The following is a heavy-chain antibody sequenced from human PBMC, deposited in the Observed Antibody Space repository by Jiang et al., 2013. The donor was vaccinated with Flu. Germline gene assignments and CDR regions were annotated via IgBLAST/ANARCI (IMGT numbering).Heavy chain of an antibody. V-gene: IGHV1-69*01. CDR3: ARDMQVPARTGDAFDI. Sequence: AEVKKPGSSVKVSCKASGGTFSSYAISWVRQAPGQGLEWMGGIIPIFGTANYAQKFQGRVTITADESTSTAYMELSSLRSEDTAVYYCARDMQVPARTGDAFDIWGQGTMVTVSS. D-gene: IGHD1-14*01. CDR1: GGTFSSYA. CDR2: IIPIFGTA. J-gene: IGHJ3*02.